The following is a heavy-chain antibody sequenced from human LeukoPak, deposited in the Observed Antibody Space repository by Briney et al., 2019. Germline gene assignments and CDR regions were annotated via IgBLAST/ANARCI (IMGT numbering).Heavy chain of an antibody. Sequence: SVKVPCKASGGTFSSYAISWVRQAPGQGLEWMGRIIPIFGTANYAQKFQGRVTITTDESTSTAYMELSSLRSEDTAVYYCARGRYYDSSGPFDYWGQGTLVTVSS. CDR2: IIPIFGTA. V-gene: IGHV1-69*05. J-gene: IGHJ4*02. D-gene: IGHD3-22*01. CDR1: GGTFSSYA. CDR3: ARGRYYDSSGPFDY.